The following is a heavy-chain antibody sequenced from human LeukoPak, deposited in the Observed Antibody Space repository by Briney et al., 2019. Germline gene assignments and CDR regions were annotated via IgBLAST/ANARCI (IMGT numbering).Heavy chain of an antibody. CDR3: ASDLGGSYSSETWFDP. D-gene: IGHD1-26*01. Sequence: PSETLSLTCTVSGDSISSGSYYWSWIRQPAGEGLEWIGRIYSSGRTHYSPSLKSRVAISVDTSKNRFSLRLSSVTAADTAVYYCASDLGGSYSSETWFDPWGQGTLVTVSS. CDR2: IYSSGRT. V-gene: IGHV4-61*02. J-gene: IGHJ5*02. CDR1: GDSISSGSYY.